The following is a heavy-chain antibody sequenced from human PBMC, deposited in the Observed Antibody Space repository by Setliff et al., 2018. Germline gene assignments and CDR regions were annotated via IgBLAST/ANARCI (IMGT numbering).Heavy chain of an antibody. V-gene: IGHV1-18*01. D-gene: IGHD2-8*01. Sequence: ALVKVSCKASGYTFINFGISWVRQAPGQGLEWVGWISPYTGNTYYAPRLQDRVTLTADNSTNTAYRGLRSLKSDDTAVYYCTRLVRFGTRSACQRLSCDDFWGQGTLVTVSS. CDR1: GYTFINFG. J-gene: IGHJ4*02. CDR2: ISPYTGNT. CDR3: TRLVRFGTRSACQRLSCDDF.